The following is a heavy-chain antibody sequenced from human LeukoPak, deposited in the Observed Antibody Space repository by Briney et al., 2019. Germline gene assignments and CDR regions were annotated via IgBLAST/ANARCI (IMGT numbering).Heavy chain of an antibody. D-gene: IGHD3-10*02. CDR2: ISSSGSTI. CDR3: AELGITMIGGV. V-gene: IGHV3-48*03. CDR1: GFTFSSYA. J-gene: IGHJ6*04. Sequence: GGSLRLSCAASGFTFSSYAMSWVRQAPGKGLEGVSYISSSGSTIYYADSVKGRFTISRDNAKKSLCMQMNSLRAEDTAVYYCAELGITMIGGVWGKGNTVTISS.